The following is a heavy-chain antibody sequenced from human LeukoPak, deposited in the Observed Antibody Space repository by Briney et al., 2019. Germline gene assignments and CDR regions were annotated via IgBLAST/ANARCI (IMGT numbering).Heavy chain of an antibody. CDR3: ARGTTVGHFAY. Sequence: ASVKVSCKGSGYSFTSYWIAWVRQMPGKGLEWMGIIYPGDSDTRYSPSFQGQVTISADKSLSTAYLQWSSLKASDTAVYYCARGTTVGHFAYWGQGTLVTVSS. V-gene: IGHV5-51*01. D-gene: IGHD1-1*01. CDR2: IYPGDSDT. CDR1: GYSFTSYW. J-gene: IGHJ4*02.